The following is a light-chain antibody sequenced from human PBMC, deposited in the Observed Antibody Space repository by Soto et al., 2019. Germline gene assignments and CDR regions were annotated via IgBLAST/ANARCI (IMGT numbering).Light chain of an antibody. CDR1: QDIRSS. V-gene: IGKV3-15*01. Sequence: EIVMTQSPATLSVSPGERVTLSCRASQDIRSSLSWYQQKPCQAPMLLIYGASIRATGVPATFSGSGSGTELTLSISSLQSEHLGVYYCQQDSSWPLTFGGGTKVEIK. CDR3: QQDSSWPLT. J-gene: IGKJ4*01. CDR2: GAS.